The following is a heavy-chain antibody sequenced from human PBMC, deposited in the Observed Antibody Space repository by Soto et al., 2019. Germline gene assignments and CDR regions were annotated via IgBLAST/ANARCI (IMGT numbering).Heavy chain of an antibody. Sequence: ASAKLSCKASGYTFTNFYMPWVREGPGQGLEWMVRISPSGASTLYAHKFQGRVTMARDTSTYTVYMELSSLRSEDTAVYYCARGGSVVVVTDGFDFWGQGTLVTVSS. V-gene: IGHV1-46*01. D-gene: IGHD2-21*02. CDR2: ISPSGAST. J-gene: IGHJ4*02. CDR1: GYTFTNFY. CDR3: ARGGSVVVVTDGFDF.